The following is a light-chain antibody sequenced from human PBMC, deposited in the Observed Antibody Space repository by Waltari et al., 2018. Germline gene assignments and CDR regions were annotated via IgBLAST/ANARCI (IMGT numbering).Light chain of an antibody. CDR1: QSVTSSH. Sequence: EIVMTQSPATLSVSPGERATLSCRASQSVTSSHLAWYQQKPGQPPRLLIYGVSTRATGIPARFSGSESGTEFTLTISSLQSEDFAVYYCQQYNNWPLTFGGGTKVEIK. V-gene: IGKV3-15*01. J-gene: IGKJ4*01. CDR2: GVS. CDR3: QQYNNWPLT.